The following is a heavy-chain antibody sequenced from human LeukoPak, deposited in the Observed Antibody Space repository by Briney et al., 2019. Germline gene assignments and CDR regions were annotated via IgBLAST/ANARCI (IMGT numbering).Heavy chain of an antibody. V-gene: IGHV1-18*04. Sequence: ASVKVSCKASGYTFTSYGISWVRQAPGQGLEWMGWISAYNGNTNYAQKLQGRVTMTTDTSTSTAYTELRSLRSDDTAVYYCARDEGGGAMVRGVTAYYYGMDVWGKGTTVTVSS. CDR1: GYTFTSYG. D-gene: IGHD3-10*01. CDR3: ARDEGGGAMVRGVTAYYYGMDV. CDR2: ISAYNGNT. J-gene: IGHJ6*04.